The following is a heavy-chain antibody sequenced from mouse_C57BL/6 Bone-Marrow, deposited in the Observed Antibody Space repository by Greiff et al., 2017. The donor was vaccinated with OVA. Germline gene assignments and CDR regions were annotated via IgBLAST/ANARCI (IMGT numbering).Heavy chain of an antibody. J-gene: IGHJ1*03. Sequence: DVKLVESGGGLVQPKGSLKLSCAASGFSFNTYAMNWVRQAPGKGLEWVARIRSKSNNYATYYADSVKDRFTISRDDSESMLYLQMNNLKTEDTAMYYCVRLGYSNWYFDVWGTGTTVTVSS. CDR1: GFSFNTYA. V-gene: IGHV10-1*01. CDR2: IRSKSNNYAT. CDR3: VRLGYSNWYFDV. D-gene: IGHD2-5*01.